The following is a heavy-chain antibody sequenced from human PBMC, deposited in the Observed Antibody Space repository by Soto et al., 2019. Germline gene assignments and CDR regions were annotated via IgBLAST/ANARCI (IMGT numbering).Heavy chain of an antibody. CDR3: ARQWTVTTLYWFDP. V-gene: IGHV4-59*01. CDR2: IYYSGST. J-gene: IGHJ5*02. Sequence: SETLSLTCTVSGGSISSYYWSWIRQPPGKGLEWIGYIYYSGSTNYNPSLKSRVTISVDTSKNQFSLKLSSVTAADTAVYYCARQWTVTTLYWFDPWGKGTLVTVSS. CDR1: GGSISSYY. D-gene: IGHD4-17*01.